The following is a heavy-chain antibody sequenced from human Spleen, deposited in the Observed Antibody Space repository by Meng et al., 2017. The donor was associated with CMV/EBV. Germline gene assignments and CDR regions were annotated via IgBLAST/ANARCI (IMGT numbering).Heavy chain of an antibody. Sequence: FSGYYWSWIRQPPGKGLEWIGEINHSGSTNYNPSLKSRVTISVDTSKNQFSLKLSSVTAADTAVYYCARAKVIDCSSTSCYRKNWFDPWGQGTLVPSPQ. J-gene: IGHJ5*02. CDR1: FSGYY. CDR3: ARAKVIDCSSTSCYRKNWFDP. CDR2: INHSGST. V-gene: IGHV4-34*01. D-gene: IGHD2-2*01.